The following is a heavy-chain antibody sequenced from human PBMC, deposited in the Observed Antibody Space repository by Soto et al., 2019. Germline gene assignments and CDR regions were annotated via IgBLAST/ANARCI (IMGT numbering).Heavy chain of an antibody. CDR2: IYYSGGT. V-gene: IGHV4-59*01. CDR3: ARAPDPLDSSSWYYFDY. D-gene: IGHD6-13*01. CDR1: GGYISSNY. J-gene: IGHJ4*02. Sequence: SETLSLTCSVSGGYISSNYWSWLRQPPGKGLEWVGYIYYSGGTNYNPSLQSRVTISVDTSKNQVSLKLSSVTAADTAVYYFARAPDPLDSSSWYYFDYWGQGTLVTVYS.